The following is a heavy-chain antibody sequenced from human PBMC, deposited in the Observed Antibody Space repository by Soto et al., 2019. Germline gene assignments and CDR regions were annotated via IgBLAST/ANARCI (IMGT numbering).Heavy chain of an antibody. V-gene: IGHV3-23*01. CDR1: GFTFSSNA. Sequence: GGSLRLSCAASGFTFSSNAMSWVRQAPGKGLEWVSGLSSSATSTYYADSVKGRFTISRDNSKNMLYLQMNNLRAEDTAVYYCAKAQGGSYFDYWGPGTLVTVSS. J-gene: IGHJ4*01. CDR2: LSSSATST. CDR3: AKAQGGSYFDY. D-gene: IGHD2-15*01.